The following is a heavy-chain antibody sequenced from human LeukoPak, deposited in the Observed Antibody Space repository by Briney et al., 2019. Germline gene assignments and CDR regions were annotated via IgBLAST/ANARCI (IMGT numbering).Heavy chain of an antibody. CDR2: IYSSGIT. D-gene: IGHD3-22*01. V-gene: IGHV4-59*01. CDR3: ARRGPYDTSGYAFDI. J-gene: IGHJ3*02. Sequence: SETLSLTCTVSGASISSAYWSWIRQPPGKGLEWIGYIYSSGITNYNPSLKSRVTISVDTSQNPFSLKLTSVTAAETAVYYCARRGPYDTSGYAFDIWGPGTVVTVSS. CDR1: GASISSAY.